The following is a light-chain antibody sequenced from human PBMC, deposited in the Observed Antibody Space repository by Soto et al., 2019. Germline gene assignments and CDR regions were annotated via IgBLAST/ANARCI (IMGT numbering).Light chain of an antibody. CDR3: CSYSGSSTFVV. J-gene: IGLJ2*01. CDR2: EGD. V-gene: IGLV2-23*01. Sequence: QSVLTQPASVSGSPGQSITISCTGTSSDVVGYNLVSWYQQHPGKAPKLIIYEGDKRPSGLSNRFSGSKSGNTASLTISGRQAEDEDDYYCCSYSGSSTFVVFGGGTKVTVL. CDR1: SSDVVGYNL.